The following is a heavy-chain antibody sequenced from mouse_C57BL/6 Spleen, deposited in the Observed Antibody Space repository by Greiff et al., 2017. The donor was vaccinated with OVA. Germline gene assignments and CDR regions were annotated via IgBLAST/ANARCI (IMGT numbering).Heavy chain of an antibody. CDR3: ARSEDY. CDR1: GFNIKDYY. V-gene: IGHV14-2*01. J-gene: IGHJ2*01. Sequence: EVKVVESGAELVKPGASVKLSCTASGFNIKDYYMHWVKQRTEQGLEWIGRIDPEDGETKYASKFQGKATITADTSSNTAYLQLSSLTSEDTSVYYCARSEDYWGQGTTLTVSS. CDR2: IDPEDGET.